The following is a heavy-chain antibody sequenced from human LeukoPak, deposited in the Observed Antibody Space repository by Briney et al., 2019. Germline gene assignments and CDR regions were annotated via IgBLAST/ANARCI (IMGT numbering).Heavy chain of an antibody. CDR2: FSYSGST. D-gene: IGHD3-3*01. CDR3: ARTPRRIGVGPYYYYGMDV. V-gene: IGHV4-59*01. Sequence: SETLSLTCTVSRGSISNYYWGWIRQPPGKGLEWIGFFSYSGSTNYNPSLKSRVTISVDTSKNQFSLKLTSVTAADTAVYYCARTPRRIGVGPYYYYGMDVWGQGTTVTVSS. J-gene: IGHJ6*02. CDR1: RGSISNYY.